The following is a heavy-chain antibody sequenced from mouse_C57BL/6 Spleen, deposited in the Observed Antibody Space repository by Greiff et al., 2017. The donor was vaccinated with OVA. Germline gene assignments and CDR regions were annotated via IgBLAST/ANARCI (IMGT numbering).Heavy chain of an antibody. CDR2: ILPGSGST. Sequence: QVQLQQSGAELMKPGASVKLSCKATGYTFTGYWIEWVKQRPGHGLEWIGEILPGSGSTNYNEKFKGQATFTADTSSNTAYMQLSSLTTEYSDRYYCERLDWVTTVVASDDWGQGTTLTVSS. D-gene: IGHD1-1*01. CDR1: GYTFTGYW. V-gene: IGHV1-9*01. J-gene: IGHJ2*01. CDR3: ERLDWVTTVVASDD.